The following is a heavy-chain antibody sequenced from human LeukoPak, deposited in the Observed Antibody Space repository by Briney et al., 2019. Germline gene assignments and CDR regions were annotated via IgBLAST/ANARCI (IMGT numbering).Heavy chain of an antibody. Sequence: SETLSLTCTVSGGSISSYYWSWIRQPPGKGLEWIGYIYYSGGTNYNPSLKSRVTISVDTSKNQFSLKLSSVTAADTAVYYCARDDYGDYVSDWGQGTLVTVSS. CDR3: ARDDYGDYVSD. CDR1: GGSISSYY. CDR2: IYYSGGT. D-gene: IGHD4-17*01. J-gene: IGHJ4*02. V-gene: IGHV4-59*01.